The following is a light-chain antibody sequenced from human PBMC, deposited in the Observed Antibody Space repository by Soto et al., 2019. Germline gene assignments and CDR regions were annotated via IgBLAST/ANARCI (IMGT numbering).Light chain of an antibody. J-gene: IGLJ1*01. CDR2: EVS. Sequence: QSVLAQPPSASGSPGQSVTISCTGTSSDVGGFNYVSWYQQHPGKAPKVIIYEVSKRPSGVPDRFSGSKSGSTASLTVSGLQAEDEADYYCSSYAVPNIFVFGNGTKVTVL. CDR3: SSYAVPNIFV. CDR1: SSDVGGFNY. V-gene: IGLV2-8*01.